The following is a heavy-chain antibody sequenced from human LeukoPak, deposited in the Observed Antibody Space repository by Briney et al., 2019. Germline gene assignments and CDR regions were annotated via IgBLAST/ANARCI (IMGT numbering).Heavy chain of an antibody. Sequence: PSETLSLTCTVSGGSISSYYWNWIRQPPGKELEWIGYIYYSGSTNYNPSLKSRVTISVDTSKNQFSLKLSSVTAADTAVYYCARGADSSGYYSIFYFDYWGQGTLVTVSS. V-gene: IGHV4-59*01. CDR3: ARGADSSGYYSIFYFDY. D-gene: IGHD3-22*01. CDR2: IYYSGST. J-gene: IGHJ4*02. CDR1: GGSISSYY.